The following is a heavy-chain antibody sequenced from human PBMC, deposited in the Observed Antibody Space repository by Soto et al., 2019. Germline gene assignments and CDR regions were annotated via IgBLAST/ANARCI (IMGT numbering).Heavy chain of an antibody. D-gene: IGHD3-22*01. J-gene: IGHJ6*02. CDR2: ISSSGSTI. CDR1: GFTSSSYE. CDR3: ARDFYDSSGYYPLNYYYGMDV. Sequence: VGSLRLSCAASGFTSSSYEMNWVRQAPGKGLEWVSYISSSGSTIYYADSVKGRFTISRDNAKNSLYLQMNSLRAEDTAVYYCARDFYDSSGYYPLNYYYGMDVWGQGTTVTVSS. V-gene: IGHV3-48*03.